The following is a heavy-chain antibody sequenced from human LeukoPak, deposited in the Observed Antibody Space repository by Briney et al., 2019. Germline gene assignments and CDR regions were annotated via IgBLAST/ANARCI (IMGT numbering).Heavy chain of an antibody. CDR2: IYYSGST. D-gene: IGHD1-26*01. CDR3: ARVRGSYGPFDY. Sequence: SETLSLTCTVSGGSISSYYWSWIRQPPGKGLEWIGYIYYSGSTNYNPSLKSRVTISVDTSKNQFSLKLSSVTAADTAVYYCARVRGSYGPFDYWGQGTLVTVSS. J-gene: IGHJ4*02. CDR1: GGSISSYY. V-gene: IGHV4-59*01.